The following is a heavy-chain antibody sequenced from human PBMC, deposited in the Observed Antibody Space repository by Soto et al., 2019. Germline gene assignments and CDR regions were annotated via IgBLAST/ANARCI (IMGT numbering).Heavy chain of an antibody. J-gene: IGHJ5*02. CDR3: ARVQWFIIPFDP. D-gene: IGHD3-22*01. V-gene: IGHV3-23*01. CDR2: LTTANGGST. Sequence: GGSLRHSCADSGYHFSTYTRSWVRQAPGKGLEWVSALTTANGGSTYYADSVKGRFTISRDNSKNTLYLQMNSLRAEDTAVYYCARVQWFIIPFDPWGQGTLVTVSS. CDR1: GYHFSTYT.